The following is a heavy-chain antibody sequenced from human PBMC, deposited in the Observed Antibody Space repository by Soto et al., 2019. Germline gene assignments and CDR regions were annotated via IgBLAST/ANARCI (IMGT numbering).Heavy chain of an antibody. Sequence: QVQLVQSGAEVKKPGSSVKVSCKASGGTFSSYAISWVRQAPGQGLEWMGGIIPIFGTANYAQKFQGRVTITADESTSTAYMELSSLRSEDTAVYYCASVGRVPSHYQLLFAFDIWGQGTMVTVSS. V-gene: IGHV1-69*12. D-gene: IGHD2-2*01. CDR1: GGTFSSYA. CDR3: ASVGRVPSHYQLLFAFDI. J-gene: IGHJ3*02. CDR2: IIPIFGTA.